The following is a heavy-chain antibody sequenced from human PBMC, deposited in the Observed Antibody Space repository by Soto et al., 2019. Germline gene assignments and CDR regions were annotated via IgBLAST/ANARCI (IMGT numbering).Heavy chain of an antibody. V-gene: IGHV3-30*18. Sequence: GGSLRLSCAASGFTFSSYGMHWVRQAPGKGLECVAVISYDGSNKYYADSVKGRFTISRDNSKNTLYLQMNSLRAEDTAVYYCAKDRDYYDSSGYYYYYYYGMDVWGQGTTVTV. D-gene: IGHD3-22*01. CDR3: AKDRDYYDSSGYYYYYYYGMDV. J-gene: IGHJ6*02. CDR2: ISYDGSNK. CDR1: GFTFSSYG.